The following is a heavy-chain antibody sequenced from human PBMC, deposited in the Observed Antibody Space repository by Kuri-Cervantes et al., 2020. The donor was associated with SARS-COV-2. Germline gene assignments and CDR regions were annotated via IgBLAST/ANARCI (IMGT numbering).Heavy chain of an antibody. CDR1: GFTFGDYA. CDR2: IRSKAYGGTT. J-gene: IGHJ4*02. Sequence: GASLKISCTASGFTFGDYAMSWFRQAPGKGLEWVGFIRSKAYGGTTEYAASVKGRFTISRDDSKSIAYLQMNSLKTEDTAVYYCTWGIGDGWGFDYWGQGTLVTVSS. V-gene: IGHV3-49*03. CDR3: TWGIGDGWGFDY. D-gene: IGHD3-16*01.